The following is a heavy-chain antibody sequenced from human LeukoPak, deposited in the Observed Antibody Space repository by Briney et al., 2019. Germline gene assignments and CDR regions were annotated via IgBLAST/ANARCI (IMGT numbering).Heavy chain of an antibody. CDR2: IYYSGGI. CDR3: ARKTTAGPTKAAFDI. Sequence: PSETLSLTCSVSGYSISTSNYWAWIRQPPGRGLEWIGHIYYSGGIYYSPSLKSRVTMSVDTSRNQFSLKLSSVTAVDTAVYYCARKTTAGPTKAAFDIWGQGTMVAVST. V-gene: IGHV4-28*05. J-gene: IGHJ3*02. D-gene: IGHD2-21*02. CDR1: GYSISTSNY.